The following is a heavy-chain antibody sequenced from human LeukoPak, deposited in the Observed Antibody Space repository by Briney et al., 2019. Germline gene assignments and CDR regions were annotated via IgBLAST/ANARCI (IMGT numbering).Heavy chain of an antibody. J-gene: IGHJ4*02. V-gene: IGHV3-9*01. CDR1: GFTFGDYA. CDR3: ANLHGDYRDY. Sequence: GGSLRLSCAASGFTFGDYAMPWVRQAPGKGLEWVSGISWNSGNIGYADSVKGRFTISRDNAKNSLSLQMNSLRIEDTALYYCANLHGDYRDYWGQGTLVTVSS. D-gene: IGHD4-17*01. CDR2: ISWNSGNI.